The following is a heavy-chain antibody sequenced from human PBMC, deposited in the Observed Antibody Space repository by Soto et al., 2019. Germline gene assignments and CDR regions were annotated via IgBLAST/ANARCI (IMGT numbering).Heavy chain of an antibody. CDR1: GYTFTNYA. V-gene: IGHV1-3*01. CDR2: INAGNGDT. Sequence: ASVKVSCKASGYTFTNYAIHWVRQAPGQRPECMGWINAGNGDTNLPQEFQGRVTITRDTSANTAYMELISLRSEDTAVYYCARADLELADAEYFQHWGQGTLVTVSS. D-gene: IGHD6-6*01. J-gene: IGHJ1*01. CDR3: ARADLELADAEYFQH.